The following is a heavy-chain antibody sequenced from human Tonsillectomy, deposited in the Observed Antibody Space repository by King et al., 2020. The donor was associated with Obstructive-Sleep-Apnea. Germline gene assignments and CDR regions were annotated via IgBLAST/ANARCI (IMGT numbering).Heavy chain of an antibody. CDR3: ARVKGDCGGDCEAFDI. CDR2: IYYSGST. J-gene: IGHJ3*02. D-gene: IGHD2-21*02. CDR1: GGSISSGDYY. Sequence: QLQESGPGLVKPSQTLSLTCTVSGGSISSGDYYWSWIRQPPGKGLEWIGYIYYSGSTYYNPSLKCRVTISVDTSKNQFSLKLSSVTAADTAVYYCARVKGDCGGDCEAFDIWGQGTMVTVSS. V-gene: IGHV4-30-4*01.